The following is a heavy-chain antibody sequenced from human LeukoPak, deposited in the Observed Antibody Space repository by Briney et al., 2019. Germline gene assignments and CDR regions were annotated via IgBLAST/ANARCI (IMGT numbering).Heavy chain of an antibody. J-gene: IGHJ4*02. CDR2: IKQDGSEK. V-gene: IGHV3-7*01. Sequence: VANIKQDGSEKYYVDSVKGRFTISRDNAKNSLYLQMNSLRAEDTAVYYCARKLSITGPKDYWGQGTLVTVSS. D-gene: IGHD1-20*01. CDR3: ARKLSITGPKDY.